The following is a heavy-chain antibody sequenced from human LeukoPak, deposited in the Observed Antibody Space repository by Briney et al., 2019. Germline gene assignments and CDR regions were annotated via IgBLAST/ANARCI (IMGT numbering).Heavy chain of an antibody. V-gene: IGHV5-51*01. J-gene: IGHJ6*02. CDR3: ARWDTGGGIGMDV. Sequence: GESLKISCRGSGYSFTSYWIGWVRQLPGKGLEWLGIIYPGDSDTRYSPSFPRQVTISADRSISTAYLQWSSLRASDTARYYCARWDTGGGIGMDVWGQGTTVTVSS. CDR1: GYSFTSYW. D-gene: IGHD3-16*01. CDR2: IYPGDSDT.